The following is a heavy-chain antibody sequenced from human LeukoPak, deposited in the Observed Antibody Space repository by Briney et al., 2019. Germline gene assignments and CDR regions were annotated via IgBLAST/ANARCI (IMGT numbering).Heavy chain of an antibody. V-gene: IGHV3-21*01. CDR2: ISSSSSYI. J-gene: IGHJ4*02. CDR1: GFTFSSYS. CDR3: ASAYSSSSYYFDY. D-gene: IGHD6-6*01. Sequence: PGGSLRLSCAASGFTFSSYSMNWVRQAPGKGLEWVSSISSSSSYIYYADSEKGRFTISRDNAKNSLYLQMNSLRAEDTAVYYCASAYSSSSYYFDYWGQGTLVTVSS.